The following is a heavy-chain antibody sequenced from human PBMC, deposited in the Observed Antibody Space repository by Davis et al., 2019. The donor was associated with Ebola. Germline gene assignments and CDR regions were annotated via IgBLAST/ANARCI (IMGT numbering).Heavy chain of an antibody. J-gene: IGHJ4*02. V-gene: IGHV4-59*01. CDR1: GGSFSGYY. D-gene: IGHD4-17*01. CDR2: IYYSGST. Sequence: SETLSLTCAVYGGSFSGYYWSWIRQPPGKGLEWIGYIYYSGSTNYNPSLKSRVTISVDTSKNQFSLKLSSVTAADTAMYYCARGSTVTTDYWGQGTLVTVSS. CDR3: ARGSTVTTDY.